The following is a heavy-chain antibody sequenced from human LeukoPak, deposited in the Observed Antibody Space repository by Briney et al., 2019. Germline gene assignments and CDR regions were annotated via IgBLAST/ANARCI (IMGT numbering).Heavy chain of an antibody. J-gene: IGHJ4*02. CDR3: ARHLRKAARPHYFDY. CDR2: IYYSGST. V-gene: IGHV4-39*01. CDR1: GGSISSSSYY. D-gene: IGHD6-6*01. Sequence: SETLSLTCTVSGGSISSSSYYWGWIRQPPGKGLEWIGSIYYSGSTYYNPSLKSRVTISVDTSKNQFSLKLSSVTAADTAVYYCARHLRKAARPHYFDYWGQGTLVTVSS.